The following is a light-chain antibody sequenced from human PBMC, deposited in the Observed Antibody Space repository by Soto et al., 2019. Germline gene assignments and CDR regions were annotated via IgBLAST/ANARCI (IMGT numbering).Light chain of an antibody. Sequence: SYVLTQPPSVSVAPGKAARITCGGNNIGSKSVHWYQQKPGQAPLLVIYYDRDRPSGIPERFSGSNSGNTATLTISRVEAGDEADYYCQLWDGGSGHRVFGGGTKVPVL. CDR1: NIGSKS. V-gene: IGLV3-21*04. J-gene: IGLJ2*01. CDR3: QLWDGGSGHRV. CDR2: YDR.